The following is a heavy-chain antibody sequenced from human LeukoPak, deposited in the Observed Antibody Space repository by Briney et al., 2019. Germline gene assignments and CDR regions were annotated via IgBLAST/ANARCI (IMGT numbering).Heavy chain of an antibody. CDR3: ARHYYDFWSGYEPPD. CDR2: IYHSGST. CDR1: GYSISSGYY. V-gene: IGHV4-38-2*01. Sequence: SETLSLTCAVSGYSISSGYYWGWIRQPPGKGLERIGSIYHSGSTYYNPSLKSRVTISVDTSKNQFSLKLSSVTAADTAVYYCARHYYDFWSGYEPPDWGQGNLVTVSS. D-gene: IGHD3-3*01. J-gene: IGHJ4*02.